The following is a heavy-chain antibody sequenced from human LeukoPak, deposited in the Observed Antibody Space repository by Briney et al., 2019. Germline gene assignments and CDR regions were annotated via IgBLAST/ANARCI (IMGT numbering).Heavy chain of an antibody. CDR2: IYYSGST. V-gene: IGHV4-39*07. D-gene: IGHD3-16*01. J-gene: IGHJ5*02. CDR3: ARCDIMIRGTKFDP. CDR1: GGSISSSSYY. Sequence: SETLSLTCTVSGGSISSSSYYWGWIRQPPGKGLEWIGSIYYSGSTYYNPSLKSRVTISVDTSKNQFSLKLSSVTAADTAVYYCARCDIMIRGTKFDPWGQGILVTVSS.